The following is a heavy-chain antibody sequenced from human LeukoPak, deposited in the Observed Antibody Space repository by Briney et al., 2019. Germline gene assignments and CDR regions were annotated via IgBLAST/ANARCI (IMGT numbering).Heavy chain of an antibody. CDR2: IYYSGST. CDR1: GDSISSSSYY. Sequence: SGTLSLTCTVSGDSISSSSYYWGWIRQPPGKGLEWIGTIYYSGSTYYNPSLKSRVTISVDASKNQFSLKLTSVTAADTAVYYCVRLGYPFDYWGQGTLVTVSS. D-gene: IGHD3-16*02. CDR3: VRLGYPFDY. J-gene: IGHJ4*02. V-gene: IGHV4-39*01.